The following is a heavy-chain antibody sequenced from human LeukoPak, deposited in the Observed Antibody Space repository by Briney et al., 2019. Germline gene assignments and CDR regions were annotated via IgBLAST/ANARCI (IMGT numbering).Heavy chain of an antibody. D-gene: IGHD1-26*01. J-gene: IGHJ4*02. V-gene: IGHV3-7*04. CDR3: ARAGIDY. Sequence: PGESLRLSCVASGFTFRNYWMSWVRQAPGKGLEWVANIKQDGSEKYYADSVKGRFTISRDDTENSVYLQMNNLRAEDTAVYYCARAGIDYLGPGTLVTVSS. CDR2: IKQDGSEK. CDR1: GFTFRNYW.